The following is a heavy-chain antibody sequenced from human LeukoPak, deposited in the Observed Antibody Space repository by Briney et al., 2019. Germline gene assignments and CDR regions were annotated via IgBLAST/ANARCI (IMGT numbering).Heavy chain of an antibody. J-gene: IGHJ4*02. CDR2: IYHSGST. CDR3: ARAIRTGLGIGSFDG. D-gene: IGHD7-27*01. V-gene: IGHV4-4*09. Sequence: PSETLSLTCTVSGGSISSYYWSWIRQPPGKGLEWIGYIYHSGSTYYNPSLKSRVTISVDRSKNQFSLKLNSLTAADTAVYYCARAIRTGLGIGSFDGWGQGTLVTVSS. CDR1: GGSISSYY.